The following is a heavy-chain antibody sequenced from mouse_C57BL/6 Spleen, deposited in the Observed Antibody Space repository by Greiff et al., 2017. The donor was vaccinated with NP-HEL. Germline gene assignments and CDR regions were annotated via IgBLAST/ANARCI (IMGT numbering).Heavy chain of an antibody. V-gene: IGHV7-3*01. CDR2: IRNKANGYTT. CDR1: GFTFTDYY. CDR3: ARYRRGYWYFDV. Sequence: VQLKESGGGLVQPGGSLSLSCAASGFTFTDYYMSWVRQPPGKALEWLGFIRNKANGYTTEYSASVKGRFTISRDNSQSILYLQMNALRAEDSATYYCARYRRGYWYFDVWGTGTTVTVSS. J-gene: IGHJ1*03.